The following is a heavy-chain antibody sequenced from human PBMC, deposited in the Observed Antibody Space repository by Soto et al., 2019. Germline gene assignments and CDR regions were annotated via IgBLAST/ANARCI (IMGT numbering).Heavy chain of an antibody. J-gene: IGHJ4*02. V-gene: IGHV3-30*18. CDR1: GFTFSSYG. Sequence: QVQLVESGGGVVQPGRSLRLSCAASGFTFSSYGMHWVRQAPGKGLEWVAVISYDGSNKYYADSVKGRFTISRDNSKNTLYLQMNSLRAEDTAVYYCAKLTYSSSWEMDYWGQGTLVTVSS. D-gene: IGHD6-13*01. CDR3: AKLTYSSSWEMDY. CDR2: ISYDGSNK.